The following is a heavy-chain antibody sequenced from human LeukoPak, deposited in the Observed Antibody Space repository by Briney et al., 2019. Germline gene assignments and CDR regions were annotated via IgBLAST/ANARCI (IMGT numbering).Heavy chain of an antibody. J-gene: IGHJ4*02. Sequence: GGTVSLPCAASGFIHRSYEMHGVRQPRGKGREGVSYISYGGSPIYYADSVKGRFTIARYNAKNTLYLQMNRLRAEDTAVYYCAREPSAPPHWLRKYYFDYCGQGNLGTVSS. CDR2: ISYGGSPI. V-gene: IGHV3-48*03. CDR3: AREPSAPPHWLRKYYFDY. D-gene: IGHD6-19*01. CDR1: GFIHRSYE.